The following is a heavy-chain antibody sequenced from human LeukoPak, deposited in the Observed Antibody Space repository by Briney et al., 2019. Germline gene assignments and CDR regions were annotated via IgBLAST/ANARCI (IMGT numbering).Heavy chain of an antibody. J-gene: IGHJ4*02. CDR1: GGSFSGYY. V-gene: IGHV4-34*01. CDR3: ARVTVSYSSSHPLDY. Sequence: PSETLSLTCAVYGGSFSGYYWSWIRQTPGKGLEWIGEINHSGSTNYNPSLKSRVTISVDTSKNQFSLKLSSVTAADTAVYYCARVTVSYSSSHPLDYWGQGTLVTVSS. D-gene: IGHD6-13*01. CDR2: INHSGST.